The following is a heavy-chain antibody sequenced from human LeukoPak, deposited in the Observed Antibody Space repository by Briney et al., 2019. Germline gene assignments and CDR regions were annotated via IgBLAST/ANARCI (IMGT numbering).Heavy chain of an antibody. CDR3: AKWMVRRDFWSGAFDI. CDR2: ISGSGYNS. CDR1: GFTFSSCA. Sequence: GGSLRLSCAASGFTFSSCAMTCVRQAPGKGLEWVSAISGSGYNSYYADSVKGRFTISRDNSKNTLFLQMNSLRGEDTAIYYCAKWMVRRDFWSGAFDIWGQGTMVTV. D-gene: IGHD3-3*01. J-gene: IGHJ3*02. V-gene: IGHV3-23*01.